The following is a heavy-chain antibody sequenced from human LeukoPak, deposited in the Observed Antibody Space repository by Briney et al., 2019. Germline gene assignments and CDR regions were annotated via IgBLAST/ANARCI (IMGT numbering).Heavy chain of an antibody. V-gene: IGHV3-9*01. D-gene: IGHD3-9*01. CDR1: GFTFDDYA. J-gene: IGHJ4*02. Sequence: GGSLRLSCAASGFTFDDYAMHWVRQAPGKGLEWVSGISWNSGSIGYADSVKGRFTISRDNAKNSLYLQMNSLRAEDTALYYCAKGGNYDILTGADYWGQGTLVTVSS. CDR3: AKGGNYDILTGADY. CDR2: ISWNSGSI.